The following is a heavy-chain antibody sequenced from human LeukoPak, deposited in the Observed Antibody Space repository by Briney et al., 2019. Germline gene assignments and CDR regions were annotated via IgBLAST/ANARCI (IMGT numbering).Heavy chain of an antibody. CDR2: TYYRSKWHN. CDR1: GDSVSSNSGV. D-gene: IGHD4-11*01. V-gene: IGHV6-1*01. CDR3: AGTTDYSSFLAY. J-gene: IGHJ4*02. Sequence: SRTLSLTCAISGDSVSSNSGVWNWIRQSPSRGLEWLGRTYYRSKWHNEYAESVKSRISINPDTSKNQFSLQLNSATPEDTAEYYCAGTTDYSSFLAYWGQGTLVTVSS.